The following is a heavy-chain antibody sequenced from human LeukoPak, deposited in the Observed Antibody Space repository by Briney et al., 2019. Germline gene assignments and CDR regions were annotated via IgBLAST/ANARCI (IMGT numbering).Heavy chain of an antibody. D-gene: IGHD2-2*01. Sequence: GSLRLSCAASGFTFSDHYMDWVRQAPGKGLEWVGRTRNKANSYTTEYAASVKGRFTISRDDSKNSLYLQMNSLKTEDTAVYYCASALGYCSSTSCDYWGQGTLVTVSS. J-gene: IGHJ4*02. CDR2: TRNKANSYTT. CDR1: GFTFSDHY. CDR3: ASALGYCSSTSCDY. V-gene: IGHV3-72*01.